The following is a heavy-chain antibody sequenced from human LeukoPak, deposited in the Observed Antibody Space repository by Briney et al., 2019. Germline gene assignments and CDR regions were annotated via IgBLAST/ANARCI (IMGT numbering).Heavy chain of an antibody. D-gene: IGHD3-10*01. J-gene: IGHJ6*02. CDR2: INHSGST. Sequence: PSETLSLTCAVYGGSFSGYYWSWIRQPPGKGLEWIGEINHSGSTNYNPSLKSRVTTSVDTSKNQFSLKLSSVTAADTAVYYCARESPGRDLLWFGELLAAHYGMDVWGQGTTVTVSS. CDR1: GGSFSGYY. CDR3: ARESPGRDLLWFGELLAAHYGMDV. V-gene: IGHV4-34*01.